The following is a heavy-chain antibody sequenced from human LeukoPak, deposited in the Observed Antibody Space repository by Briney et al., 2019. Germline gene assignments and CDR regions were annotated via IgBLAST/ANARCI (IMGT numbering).Heavy chain of an antibody. D-gene: IGHD3-10*01. V-gene: IGHV4-59*01. CDR2: IYYSGST. Sequence: SETLSLTCTVSGYSISSGYYWGWIRQPPGKGLEWIGYIYYSGSTNYNPSLKSRVTISVDTSKNQFSLKLSSVTAADTAVYYCARAVGSGSFQTYYYYMDVWGKGTTVTISS. CDR3: ARAVGSGSFQTYYYYMDV. CDR1: GYSISSGYY. J-gene: IGHJ6*03.